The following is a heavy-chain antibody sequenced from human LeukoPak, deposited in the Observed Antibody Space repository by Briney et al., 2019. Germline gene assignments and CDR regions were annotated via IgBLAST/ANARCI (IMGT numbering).Heavy chain of an antibody. V-gene: IGHV1-2*02. CDR3: AQNRGTPPGYSHNWFDP. CDR1: GYTFTGYY. D-gene: IGHD3-9*01. CDR2: INPNSGGT. Sequence: VASVKVSCKASGYTFTGYYMHWVRQAPGQGLEWMGWINPNSGGTNYAQKFQGRVTMTRDTSISTAYMELSRLRSDDTAVYYCAQNRGTPPGYSHNWFDPWGQGTLVTVSS. J-gene: IGHJ5*02.